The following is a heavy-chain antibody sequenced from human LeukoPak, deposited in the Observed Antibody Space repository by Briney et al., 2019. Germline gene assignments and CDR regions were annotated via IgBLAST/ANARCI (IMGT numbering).Heavy chain of an antibody. D-gene: IGHD4-17*01. Sequence: GGSLRLSCVVSGFTISNYALSWVRQAPGKGLEWVSAISETGGTRNYVDSVKGRFTISRDTSKNTLYLQMNSLRAEDTAVYYCARERPTVTTDYYGMDVWGQGTTVTVSS. V-gene: IGHV3-23*01. CDR3: ARERPTVTTDYYGMDV. CDR2: ISETGGTR. J-gene: IGHJ6*02. CDR1: GFTISNYA.